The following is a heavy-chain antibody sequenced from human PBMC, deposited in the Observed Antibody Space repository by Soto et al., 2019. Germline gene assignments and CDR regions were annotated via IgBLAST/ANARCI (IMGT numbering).Heavy chain of an antibody. CDR1: GFTFSSYG. Sequence: GGSLRLSCAASGFTFSSYGMHWVRQAPGKGLEWVAVISYDGSNKYYADSMKGRFTISRDNSKNTLYLQMNSLRAEDTAVYYCAKDISSIAARQVFDYWGQGTLVTVSS. D-gene: IGHD6-6*01. J-gene: IGHJ4*02. CDR2: ISYDGSNK. V-gene: IGHV3-30*18. CDR3: AKDISSIAARQVFDY.